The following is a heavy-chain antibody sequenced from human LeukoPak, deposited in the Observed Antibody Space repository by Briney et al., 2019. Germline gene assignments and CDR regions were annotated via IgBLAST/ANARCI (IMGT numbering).Heavy chain of an antibody. CDR1: GYSFTSYW. CDR3: ARHDILTGYYTIDFDY. V-gene: IGHV5-51*01. D-gene: IGHD3-9*01. Sequence: GESLKISCKGSGYSFTSYWIGWVRQMPGKGLEWMGIIYPGDSDTRYSPSFQGQVTISAGKSISTAYLQWSSLKASGTAMYYCARHDILTGYYTIDFDYWGQGTLVTVSS. CDR2: IYPGDSDT. J-gene: IGHJ4*02.